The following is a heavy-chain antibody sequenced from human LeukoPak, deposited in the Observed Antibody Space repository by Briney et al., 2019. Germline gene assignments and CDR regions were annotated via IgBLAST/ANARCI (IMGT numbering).Heavy chain of an antibody. D-gene: IGHD1-7*01. V-gene: IGHV1-46*02. CDR1: GYTFNIYY. Sequence: GASVKVSCKASGYTFNIYYMHWFRQAPGQGLEWMGIINPSGDSTSYAQKLQGRVTMTRDTSTSTVYMEMSSLRSEDTAVYYCARESGPVSTGTTLKFDYWGQGTLVTVSS. CDR2: INPSGDST. CDR3: ARESGPVSTGTTLKFDY. J-gene: IGHJ4*02.